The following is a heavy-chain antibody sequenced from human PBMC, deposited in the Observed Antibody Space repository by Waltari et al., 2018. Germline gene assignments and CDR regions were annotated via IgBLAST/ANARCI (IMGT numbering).Heavy chain of an antibody. J-gene: IGHJ4*02. CDR1: GFTFADYA. D-gene: IGHD5-18*01. V-gene: IGHV3-9*01. CDR2: ISWNSGSI. CDR3: AKRGYSEYYFDY. Sequence: EVQLVESGGGLVQPGRSLRLSCAASGFTFADYAMHWFRQAPGKVREWVSGISWNSGSIGYADSVKGRFTISRDNAKNSLYLQMNSLRAEDTALYYCAKRGYSEYYFDYWGQGTLVTVSS.